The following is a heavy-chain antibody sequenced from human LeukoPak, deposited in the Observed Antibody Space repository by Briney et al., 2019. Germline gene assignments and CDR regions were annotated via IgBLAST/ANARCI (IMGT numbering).Heavy chain of an antibody. D-gene: IGHD2-15*01. CDR3: ASMGSGGSWHYFDY. Sequence: GGSLRLSCAASGFTFSDYYMGWIRQAPGKGLEWLSYINGSGSIIFYADSVKGRFTISRDNAKNSLYLQMNSLRAEDTAVYYCASMGSGGSWHYFDYWGQGTLVTVSS. CDR2: INGSGSII. CDR1: GFTFSDYY. V-gene: IGHV3-11*01. J-gene: IGHJ4*02.